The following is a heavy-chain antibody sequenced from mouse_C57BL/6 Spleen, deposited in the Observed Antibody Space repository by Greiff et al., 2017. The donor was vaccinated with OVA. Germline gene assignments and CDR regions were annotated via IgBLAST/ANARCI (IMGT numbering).Heavy chain of an antibody. D-gene: IGHD1-1*01. V-gene: IGHV14-2*01. CDR3: ASGNYLDY. CDR2: IYPEDGEP. Sequence: LKESGAELVKPGASVKLSCTASGFNIKDYYMHWVKQRTEQGLEWVGRIYPEDGEPKYAPKFQGKATITPDTSSNTAYLQVSSLTSEDTAVYYCASGNYLDYWGQGTTLTVSS. J-gene: IGHJ2*01. CDR1: GFNIKDYY.